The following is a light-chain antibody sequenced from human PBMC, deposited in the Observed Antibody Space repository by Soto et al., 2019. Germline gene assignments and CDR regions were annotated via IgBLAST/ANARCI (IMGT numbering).Light chain of an antibody. Sequence: EIVLTQSPGTLSLSPGERATLSCRTSQSVSNSYISWYQQKPGQAPRLLIYGASNRATGIPDRFSGFWSGTDFSLTISRLEPEDFAVYYCQQYDTPLIYTFGQGTKLEIK. V-gene: IGKV3-20*01. CDR2: GAS. CDR3: QQYDTPLIYT. J-gene: IGKJ2*01. CDR1: QSVSNSY.